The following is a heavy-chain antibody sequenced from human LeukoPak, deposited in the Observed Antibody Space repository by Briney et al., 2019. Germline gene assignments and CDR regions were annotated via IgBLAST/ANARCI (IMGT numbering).Heavy chain of an antibody. CDR3: AREAKVVVVAAKDAYYFDY. J-gene: IGHJ4*02. Sequence: SSETLSLTCAVYGGSFSGYYWSWIRQPPGKGLEWIGEINHSGSTNYNPSLKSRVTISVDTSKNQFSLKLSSVTAADTAVYYCAREAKVVVVAAKDAYYFDYWGQGTLVTVSS. V-gene: IGHV4-34*01. CDR1: GGSFSGYY. CDR2: INHSGST. D-gene: IGHD2-15*01.